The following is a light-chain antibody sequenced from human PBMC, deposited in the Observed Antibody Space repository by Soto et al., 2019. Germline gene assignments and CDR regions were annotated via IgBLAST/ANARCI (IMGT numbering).Light chain of an antibody. J-gene: IGKJ5*01. CDR3: QQYGSSPIN. V-gene: IGKV3-20*01. CDR1: QSVSGSY. CDR2: GAS. Sequence: EIVFTQSPGALSLSPVERVNLSCSASQSVSGSYLAWYQQKPGQDPRVLIYGASIRATGIPDRFSGSGSGTDFSLTISRLEPEDFAVYYCQQYGSSPINCGKGTQLEIK.